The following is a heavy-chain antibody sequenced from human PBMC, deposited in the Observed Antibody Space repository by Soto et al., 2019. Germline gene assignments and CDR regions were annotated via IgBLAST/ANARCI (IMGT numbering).Heavy chain of an antibody. Sequence: QVQLVQSGAEVKKPGSSVKVSCKASGGTFYYGISWVRQAPGQGLEWMGGIIPMSGTTNYAQKFQDRVTITGDESTTTVHLELSSLRLEDTAVYYCARNGFSGSYWGNWGQGTLVTVSS. CDR2: IIPMSGTT. CDR3: ARNGFSGSYWGN. D-gene: IGHD1-26*01. J-gene: IGHJ4*02. CDR1: GGTFYYG. V-gene: IGHV1-69*01.